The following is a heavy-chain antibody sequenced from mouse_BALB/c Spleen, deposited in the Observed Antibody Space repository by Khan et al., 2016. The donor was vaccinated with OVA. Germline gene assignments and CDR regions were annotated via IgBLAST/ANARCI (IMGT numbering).Heavy chain of an antibody. CDR3: SSRRDCHYFRFWYFDV. V-gene: IGHV3-2*02. CDR1: GYSITSDYA. Sequence: EVQLQESGPGLVKPSQSLSLTCTVTGYSITSDYAWNWIRQFPGNKLEWMGYISYSGSTSYNPSLKSRISITRDTSKNPFFLPLNSVTTEDTATYYCSSRRDCHYFRFWYFDVWGAGTTVTVSS. J-gene: IGHJ1*01. D-gene: IGHD2-14*01. CDR2: ISYSGST.